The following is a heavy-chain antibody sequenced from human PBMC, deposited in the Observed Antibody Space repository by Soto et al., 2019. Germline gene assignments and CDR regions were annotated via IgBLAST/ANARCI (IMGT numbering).Heavy chain of an antibody. Sequence: KTSETLSLTCTVSGGSISSGDYYWSWIRQPPGKGLEWIGYIYYSGSTYYNPSLKSRVTISVDTSKNQFSLKLSSVTAADTAVYYCARGVLSRYCSSTSCYTGSWFDPWGQGTLVTVSS. CDR3: ARGVLSRYCSSTSCYTGSWFDP. D-gene: IGHD2-2*02. V-gene: IGHV4-30-4*01. CDR1: GGSISSGDYY. J-gene: IGHJ5*02. CDR2: IYYSGST.